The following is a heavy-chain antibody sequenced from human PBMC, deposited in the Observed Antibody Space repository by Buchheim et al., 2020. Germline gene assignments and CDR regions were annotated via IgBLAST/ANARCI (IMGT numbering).Heavy chain of an antibody. CDR1: GGSISSSNW. CDR3: ARNRLTEYYYDSSGYYGLDY. Sequence: QVQLQESGPGLVKPSGTLSLTCAVSGGSISSSNWWSWVRQPPGKGLEWIGEIYHSGSTNYNPSLKSRVTIAVDKSKNQFSLKLSSVTAADTAVYYCARNRLTEYYYDSSGYYGLDYWGQGTL. V-gene: IGHV4-4*02. J-gene: IGHJ4*02. CDR2: IYHSGST. D-gene: IGHD3-22*01.